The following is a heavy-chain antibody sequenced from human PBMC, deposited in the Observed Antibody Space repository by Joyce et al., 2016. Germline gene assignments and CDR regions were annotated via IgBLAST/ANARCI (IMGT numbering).Heavy chain of an antibody. CDR3: ATERDLDYFGF. J-gene: IGHJ4*02. V-gene: IGHV4-39*01. CDR2: IHYKGST. Sequence: HLQVQESGPGLVKPSATLSFTCIVSGGSISHNAYYWAWIRQSPGKGLEWVGSIHYKGSTYYNPSLKSRVSIAVDTSKNIVSLKLSSVTAADTAVYYCATERDLDYFGFWGQGTLVTVSS. CDR1: GGSISHNAYY.